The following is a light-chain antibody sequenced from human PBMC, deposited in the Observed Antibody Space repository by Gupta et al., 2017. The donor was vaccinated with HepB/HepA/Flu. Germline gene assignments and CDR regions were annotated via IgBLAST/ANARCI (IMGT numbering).Light chain of an antibody. CDR2: AAS. J-gene: IGKJ3*01. V-gene: IGKV1-8*01. CDR1: QGISSY. Sequence: AIRMTQSPSSFTASTGDRVTITCRASQGISSYLAWYQQKPGKAPKLLIYAASTLQSGVPSRFSGSGSGTDFTLTISCLQSEDFATYYCQQEDSSPTAFGQGTKVDIK. CDR3: QQEDSSPTA.